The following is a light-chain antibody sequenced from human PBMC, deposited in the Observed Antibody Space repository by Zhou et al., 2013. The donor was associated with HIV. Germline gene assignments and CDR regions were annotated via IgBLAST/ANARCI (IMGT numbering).Light chain of an antibody. Sequence: EIVLTQSPATLSLSPGERATLSCRASQSVSSYLAWYQQKPGQAPRLLIYDASNRATGIPARFSGSGSGTDFTLTISSLEPEDFAVYYCQQRSKLASEFGQG. CDR1: QSVSSY. V-gene: IGKV3-11*01. CDR2: DAS. J-gene: IGKJ1*01. CDR3: QQRSKLASE.